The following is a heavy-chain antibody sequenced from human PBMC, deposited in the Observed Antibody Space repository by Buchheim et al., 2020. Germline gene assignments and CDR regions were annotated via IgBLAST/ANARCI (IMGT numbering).Heavy chain of an antibody. CDR3: TTSPGFYATSPFDY. CDR1: GFTFTNAW. D-gene: IGHD2/OR15-2a*01. J-gene: IGHJ4*02. CDR2: IRSRSDGGTA. Sequence: EVQLVESGGDLVQPGGSLRLSCSASGFTFTNAWMNWVRQAPGKGLEWVGRIRSRSDGGTADYAAPVQGRFTISRDDSKNTRYLEMDSLKTEDTAVYYCTTSPGFYATSPFDYWGQGSL. V-gene: IGHV3-15*07.